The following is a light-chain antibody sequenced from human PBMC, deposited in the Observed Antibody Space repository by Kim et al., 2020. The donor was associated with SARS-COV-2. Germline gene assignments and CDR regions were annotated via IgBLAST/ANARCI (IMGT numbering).Light chain of an antibody. CDR3: QQYNSYPWT. Sequence: ASVGDRLTITCRASQSISSWLAWYQQKPGKAPKLLIYKASSLESGVPSSFSGSGSGTEFTLTISSLQPDDFATYYCQQYNSYPWTFGQGTKVDIK. CDR1: QSISSW. CDR2: KAS. V-gene: IGKV1-5*03. J-gene: IGKJ1*01.